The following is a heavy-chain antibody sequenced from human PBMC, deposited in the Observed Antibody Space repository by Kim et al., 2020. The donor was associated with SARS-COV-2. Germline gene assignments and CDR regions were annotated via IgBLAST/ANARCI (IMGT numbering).Heavy chain of an antibody. CDR2: IYYSGNT. CDR1: GGSISGYH. D-gene: IGHD3-16*02. J-gene: IGHJ4*02. V-gene: IGHV4-59*01. Sequence: SETLSLTCTVSGGSISGYHWSWIRQSPGRGLEWIGYIYYSGNTNYSPSLKSRVTISIDTSKNQFSLKLRSVTAADTAVYYCAGGTYDYVWGSYRFVYWGQGTLVTASS. CDR3: AGGTYDYVWGSYRFVY.